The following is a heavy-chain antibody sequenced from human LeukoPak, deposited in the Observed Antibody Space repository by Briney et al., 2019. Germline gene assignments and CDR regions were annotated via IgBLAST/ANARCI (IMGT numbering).Heavy chain of an antibody. CDR2: IRYDGSNK. Sequence: GGSLRLSCAASGFTFSSYGMHWVRQAPGKGLEWVAFIRYDGSNKYYADSVKGRFTISRDNSKTPLYLQMNSLRAEDTAVYYCAKDFGLGYGSGSYPYYFDYWGQGTLVTVSS. CDR3: AKDFGLGYGSGSYPYYFDY. J-gene: IGHJ4*02. D-gene: IGHD3-10*01. V-gene: IGHV3-30*02. CDR1: GFTFSSYG.